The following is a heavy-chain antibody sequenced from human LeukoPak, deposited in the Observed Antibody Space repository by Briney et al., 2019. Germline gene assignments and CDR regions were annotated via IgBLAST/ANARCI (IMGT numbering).Heavy chain of an antibody. V-gene: IGHV4-59*02. J-gene: IGHJ4*02. CDR2: SSYSGST. D-gene: IGHD3-3*01. CDR1: GGSVRNYY. CDR3: ARGYDFWSGYSSYYFDY. Sequence: SETLSLTCTVSGGSVRNYYWTWIRQSPGKGLEWIGYSSYSGSTNYNPSLKSRATISIDTSKNQFSLKLSSVTAADTAVYYCARGYDFWSGYSSYYFDYWGQGTLVTVSS.